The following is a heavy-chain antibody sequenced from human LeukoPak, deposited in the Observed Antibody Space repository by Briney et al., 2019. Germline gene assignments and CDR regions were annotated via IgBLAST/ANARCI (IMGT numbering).Heavy chain of an antibody. Sequence: SQTLSLTCTVSGGSISSGSYYWSWIRQPAGKGLEWIGRIYTSGSTNYNPSLKSRVTISVDTSKNQFSLKLSSVTAADTAVYYCARAYSPYYDFWTGLFDYWGQGTLVTVSS. CDR1: GGSISSGSYY. D-gene: IGHD3-3*01. CDR3: ARAYSPYYDFWTGLFDY. V-gene: IGHV4-61*02. J-gene: IGHJ4*02. CDR2: IYTSGST.